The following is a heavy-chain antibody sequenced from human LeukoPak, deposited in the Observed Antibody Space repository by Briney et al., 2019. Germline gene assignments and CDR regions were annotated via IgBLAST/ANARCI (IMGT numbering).Heavy chain of an antibody. Sequence: PGGSLRLSCAASGFTFSSCAMHWVRQAPGKGLEWVAVISYDGSNKYYADSVKGRFTISRDNSKNTLYLQMNSLRAEDTAVYYCARGEEMATTFDYWGQGTLVTVSS. CDR2: ISYDGSNK. V-gene: IGHV3-30*04. CDR3: ARGEEMATTFDY. J-gene: IGHJ4*02. CDR1: GFTFSSCA. D-gene: IGHD5-24*01.